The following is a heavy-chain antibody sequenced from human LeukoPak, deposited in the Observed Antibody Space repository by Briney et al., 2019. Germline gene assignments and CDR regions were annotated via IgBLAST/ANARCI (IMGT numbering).Heavy chain of an antibody. V-gene: IGHV4-59*08. CDR3: ARHEAAAGTGDAFDI. CDR2: IYYSGSP. CDR1: GGSISSYY. Sequence: SETLSLTCTVSGGSISSYYWSWVRPPPGKGLEWIGFIYYSGSPNYNPSLKSRVTISLDTSKNQFSLKLSSVTAADTAVYYCARHEAAAGTGDAFDIWGQGTMVTVSS. J-gene: IGHJ3*02. D-gene: IGHD6-13*01.